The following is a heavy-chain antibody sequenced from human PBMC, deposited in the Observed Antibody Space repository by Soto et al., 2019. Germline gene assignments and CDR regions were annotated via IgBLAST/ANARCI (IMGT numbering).Heavy chain of an antibody. D-gene: IGHD2-15*01. Sequence: QLQLQESGPGLVKPSETLSLTCTVSGGSISSSSYYWGWIRQPPGKGLEWVGSIYYSGSTYYNPSVKSRVTISVDTSKNQFSMKLSSVSAADTAVYYCARQVMSCSGGSCYGNFDSWGQGTLVTVSS. CDR3: ARQVMSCSGGSCYGNFDS. J-gene: IGHJ4*02. CDR2: IYYSGST. CDR1: GGSISSSSYY. V-gene: IGHV4-39*01.